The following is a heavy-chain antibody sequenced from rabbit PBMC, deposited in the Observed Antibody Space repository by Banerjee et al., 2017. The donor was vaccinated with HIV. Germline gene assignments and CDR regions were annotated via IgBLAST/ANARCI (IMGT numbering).Heavy chain of an antibody. D-gene: IGHD4-2*01. V-gene: IGHV1S40*01. CDR3: ARHYAGNDLSRLDL. CDR2: IYAGSSGST. Sequence: QSLEESGGDLVKPGASLTLTCTASGFSFSSSYYMCWVRQAPGKGLEWIACIYAGSSGSTYYASWAKGRFTISKTSSTTVTLQMTSLTAADTATYFCARHYAGNDLSRLDLWGPGTLVTVS. J-gene: IGHJ3*01. CDR1: GFSFSSSYY.